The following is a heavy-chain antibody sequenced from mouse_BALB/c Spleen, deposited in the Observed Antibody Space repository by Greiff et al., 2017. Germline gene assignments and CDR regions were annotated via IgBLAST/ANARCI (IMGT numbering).Heavy chain of an antibody. CDR1: GYSFTGYF. D-gene: IGHD2-4*01. J-gene: IGHJ4*01. V-gene: IGHV1-20*02. Sequence: VQLQQSGPELVKPGASVKISCKASGYSFTGYFMNWVMQSHGKSLEWIGRINPYNGDTFYNQKFKGKATLTVDKSSSTAHMELRSLASEDSAVYYCARGGLRRGYAMDDWGQGTSVTVSS. CDR3: ARGGLRRGYAMDD. CDR2: INPYNGDT.